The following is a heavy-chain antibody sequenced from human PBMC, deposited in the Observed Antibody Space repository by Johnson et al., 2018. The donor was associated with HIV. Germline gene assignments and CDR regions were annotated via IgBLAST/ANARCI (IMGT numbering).Heavy chain of an antibody. D-gene: IGHD6-13*01. CDR3: TRARYSSSWYNGDAFDI. J-gene: IGHJ3*02. V-gene: IGHV3-30*04. Sequence: QVQLVESGGGVVQPGRSLRLSCAASGFTFSSYAMHWVRQAPGKGLEWVAVISYAGSNKYYADSVKGRFTISRDNSKNTLYLQMNSLRAEDTALYYCTRARYSSSWYNGDAFDIWGQGTMVTVSS. CDR2: ISYAGSNK. CDR1: GFTFSSYA.